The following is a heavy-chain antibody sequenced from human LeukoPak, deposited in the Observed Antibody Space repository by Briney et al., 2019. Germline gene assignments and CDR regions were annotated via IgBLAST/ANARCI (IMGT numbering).Heavy chain of an antibody. V-gene: IGHV1-2*02. CDR1: GYTFTGYC. CDR3: ATPALYDFWNEGFDY. J-gene: IGHJ4*02. D-gene: IGHD3-3*01. Sequence: ASVKVSCKASGYTFTGYCMHWVRQAPGQGLEWMGWINPNSGGTNYAQKFQGRVTMTRDTSISTAYMELSRLRSDDTAVYYCATPALYDFWNEGFDYWGQGTLVTVSS. CDR2: INPNSGGT.